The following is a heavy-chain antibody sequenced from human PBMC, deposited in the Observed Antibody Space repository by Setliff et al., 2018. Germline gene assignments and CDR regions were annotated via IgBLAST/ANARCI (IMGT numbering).Heavy chain of an antibody. CDR3: ARGRYYESNSYYFPFDF. D-gene: IGHD3-22*01. V-gene: IGHV1-69*05. CDR2: TIPLFGTT. J-gene: IGHJ4*02. Sequence: SVKVSCKASGGAFTNYGVSWVRQAPGQGLEWMGGTIPLFGTTDYAQKFHGRLTIITDESTSTASMELTSLTSDDTAVYYCARGRYYESNSYYFPFDFWGQGMLVTVSS. CDR1: GGAFTNYG.